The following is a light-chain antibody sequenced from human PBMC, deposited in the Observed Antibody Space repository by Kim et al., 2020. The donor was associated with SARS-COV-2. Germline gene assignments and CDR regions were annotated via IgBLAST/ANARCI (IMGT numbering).Light chain of an antibody. CDR2: GAS. CDR1: RTSSGNY. Sequence: PGESAPRSCPSSRTSSGNYLAWYQQTPGQAPRVLIHGASSRATGIPDRFSGSGSGTDFTLTISRLEPEYFAVYYCQQYGGSPRTFGNGTKVDIK. J-gene: IGKJ1*01. CDR3: QQYGGSPRT. V-gene: IGKV3-20*01.